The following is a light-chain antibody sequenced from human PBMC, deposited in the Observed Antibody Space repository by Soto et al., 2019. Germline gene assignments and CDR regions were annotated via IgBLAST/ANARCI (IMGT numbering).Light chain of an antibody. CDR2: DAS. CDR1: QTISFS. Sequence: DIEIAQNRSTLCASVGDRLTLTWRASQTISFSLAWYQQTQGKAPKLLIYDASTLQSGVPSRFRGSESGTEFILTISGLQPDDFETHYSQQYHGSSLTFGQGTKVDIK. V-gene: IGKV1-5*01. CDR3: QQYHGSSLT. J-gene: IGKJ1*01.